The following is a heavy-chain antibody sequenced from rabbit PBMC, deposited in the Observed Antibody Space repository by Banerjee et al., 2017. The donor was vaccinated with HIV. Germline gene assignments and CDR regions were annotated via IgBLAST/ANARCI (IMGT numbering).Heavy chain of an antibody. CDR2: INTSSGNT. J-gene: IGHJ4*01. CDR3: ARDLAGVIGWNFGL. D-gene: IGHD4-1*01. V-gene: IGHV1S45*01. Sequence: QEQLEESGGGLVKPEGSLTLTCKASGFSFSWYHTCWVRQAPGKGLEWIACINTSSGNTVYASWAKGRFTLSKTSSTTVTLQMTSLTAADTATYFCARDLAGVIGWNFGLWGPGTLVTVS. CDR1: GFSFSWYH.